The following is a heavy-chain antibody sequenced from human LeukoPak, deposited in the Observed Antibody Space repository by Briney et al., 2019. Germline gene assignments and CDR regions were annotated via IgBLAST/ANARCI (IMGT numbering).Heavy chain of an antibody. J-gene: IGHJ5*02. CDR3: ARDYAGSSSWNWFDP. V-gene: IGHV4-59*01. D-gene: IGHD6-13*01. CDR2: IYDXXXX. CDR1: GGSIXXXX. Sequence: SETLSLTCXVSGGSIXXXXXXXIRQPXGXXXXXXXYIYDXXXXXXXXXXXXXXXXXXDMSKNQFSLKLSSVTAADTAVYYCARDYAGSSSWNWFDPWGQGTLVTVSS.